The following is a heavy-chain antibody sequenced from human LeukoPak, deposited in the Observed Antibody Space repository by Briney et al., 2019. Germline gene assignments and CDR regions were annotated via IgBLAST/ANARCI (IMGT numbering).Heavy chain of an antibody. J-gene: IGHJ6*03. D-gene: IGHD3-16*01. CDR3: AKLGGHPLHNYYVGV. CDR2: ISGSGGST. CDR1: GFTFSSYA. V-gene: IGHV3-23*01. Sequence: GGSLRLSCAASGFTFSSYAMSWVRQAPGKGLEWVSAISGSGGSTYYADSVKGRFIISRDNSKNTLYLQMNSLRAEDTAVYYCAKLGGHPLHNYYVGVWGKGTTVAVSS.